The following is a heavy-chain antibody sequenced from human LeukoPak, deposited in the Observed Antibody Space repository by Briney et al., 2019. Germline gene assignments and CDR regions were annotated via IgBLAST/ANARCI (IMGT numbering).Heavy chain of an antibody. Sequence: GASVKVSCKASGGTFSSYAISWVRQAPGQGLEWMGRIIPILGIANYAQKFQGRVTITADKSTSTAYMELSSLRSEDTAVYYCARAKNVWFGGGSCSRFDPWGQGTLVTVSS. V-gene: IGHV1-69*04. CDR2: IIPILGIA. CDR3: ARAKNVWFGGGSCSRFDP. CDR1: GGTFSSYA. J-gene: IGHJ5*02. D-gene: IGHD2-15*01.